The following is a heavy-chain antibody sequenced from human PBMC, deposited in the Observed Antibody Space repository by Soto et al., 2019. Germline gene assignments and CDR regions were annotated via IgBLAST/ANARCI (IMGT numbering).Heavy chain of an antibody. CDR3: SRAKDIAYVINLLYFDKMDV. Sequence: QVQLVQSGAEVKKPGSSVKVSCKASGCTFSSYAISWVRQAPGQGLEWMGGIIHICGTANYAQTFQGRVTITADESKSTAYMDLNSLRSEDKAASYYSRAKDIAYVINLLYFDKMDVWGQGTTVPVSS. V-gene: IGHV1-69*12. J-gene: IGHJ6*02. D-gene: IGHD2-15*01. CDR2: IIHICGTA. CDR1: GCTFSSYA.